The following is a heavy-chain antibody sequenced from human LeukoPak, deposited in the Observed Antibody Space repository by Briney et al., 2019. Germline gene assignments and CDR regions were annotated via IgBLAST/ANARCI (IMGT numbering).Heavy chain of an antibody. CDR2: IKQDGSEK. CDR1: GFTFSSYR. CDR3: AREQYYDILTGYYPYYYYYGMDV. D-gene: IGHD3-9*01. Sequence: GGSLRLSCAASGFTFSSYRMSWVRQAPGKGLEWVANIKQDGSEKYYVDSVKGRFTISRDNAKNSLYLQMNSLRAEDTAVYYCAREQYYDILTGYYPYYYYYGMDVWGQGTTVTVSS. J-gene: IGHJ6*02. V-gene: IGHV3-7*01.